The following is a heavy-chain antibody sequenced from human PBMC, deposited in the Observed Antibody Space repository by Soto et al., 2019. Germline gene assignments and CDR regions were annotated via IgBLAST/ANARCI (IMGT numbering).Heavy chain of an antibody. D-gene: IGHD5-18*01. CDR1: GFTFSSYS. CDR3: ARDVPSDTATNYGMDV. J-gene: IGHJ6*02. V-gene: IGHV3-21*01. Sequence: PGGSLRLSCAASGFTFSSYSMNWVRQAPGKGLEWVSSISSSSSYIYYADSVKGRFTISRDNAKNSLYLQMNSLRAEDTAVYYCARDVPSDTATNYGMDVWGQGTTVTVSS. CDR2: ISSSSSYI.